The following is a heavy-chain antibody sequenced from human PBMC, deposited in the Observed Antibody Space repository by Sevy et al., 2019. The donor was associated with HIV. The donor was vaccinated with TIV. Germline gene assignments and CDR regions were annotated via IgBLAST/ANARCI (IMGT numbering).Heavy chain of an antibody. J-gene: IGHJ4*02. Sequence: GGSLRLSCAASGFTFSNAWMNWVRQAPGKGLEWVGRIKSKTDGGTTDYAAPVKGRFTISRDDSKNTLYLQMNSLKTEDTAVYYCTSHCSSTSCPFDYWGQGTLVTVSS. CDR2: IKSKTDGGTT. D-gene: IGHD2-2*01. CDR3: TSHCSSTSCPFDY. CDR1: GFTFSNAW. V-gene: IGHV3-15*01.